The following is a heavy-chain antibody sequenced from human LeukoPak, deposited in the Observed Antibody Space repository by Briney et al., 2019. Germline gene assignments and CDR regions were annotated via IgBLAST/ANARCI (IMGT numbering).Heavy chain of an antibody. D-gene: IGHD1-14*01. Sequence: PSETLSLTCTVSGGSISSGSYYWSWIRQPAGKGLEWIGRIYTSGSTNYNPSLKSRVTISVDTSKNQFSQKLSSVTAADTAVYYCARDLPRIGFDYWGQGTLVTVTS. V-gene: IGHV4-61*02. CDR2: IYTSGST. J-gene: IGHJ4*02. CDR3: ARDLPRIGFDY. CDR1: GGSISSGSYY.